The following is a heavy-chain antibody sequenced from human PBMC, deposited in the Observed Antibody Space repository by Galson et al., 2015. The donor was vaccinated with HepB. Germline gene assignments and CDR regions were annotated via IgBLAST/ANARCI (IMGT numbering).Heavy chain of an antibody. CDR3: ATGLTIFEELALG. CDR1: GFSFNNAW. V-gene: IGHV3-15*07. CDR2: IKSKTDGGTT. J-gene: IGHJ4*02. D-gene: IGHD3-3*01. Sequence: SLRLSCAASGFSFNNAWMNWVRQPPGKGLEWVGRIKSKTDGGTTNYAAPVKGRFTISRDDSKNTLFLQMNSLRSEDTAVYYCATGLTIFEELALGWGQGTLVTVSS.